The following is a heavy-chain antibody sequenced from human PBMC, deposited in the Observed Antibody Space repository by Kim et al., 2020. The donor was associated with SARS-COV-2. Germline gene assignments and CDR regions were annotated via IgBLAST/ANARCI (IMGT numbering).Heavy chain of an antibody. J-gene: IGHJ4*02. CDR3: AKDFEIAVAGTRTLVVGYYFDY. D-gene: IGHD6-19*01. Sequence: GGSLRLSCAASGFTFSSYAMSWVRQAPGKGLEWVSAISGSGGSTYYADSVKGRFTISRDNSKNTLYLQMNSLRAEDTAVYYCAKDFEIAVAGTRTLVVGYYFDYWGQGTLVTVSS. CDR2: ISGSGGST. V-gene: IGHV3-23*01. CDR1: GFTFSSYA.